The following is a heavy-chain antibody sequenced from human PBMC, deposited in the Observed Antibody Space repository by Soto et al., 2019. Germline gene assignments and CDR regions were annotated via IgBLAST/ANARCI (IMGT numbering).Heavy chain of an antibody. Sequence: EGSRRLSCAASGFTFSRDMMNWVRQAAGKGREWVASISRSSSTIYYADSVKGRFTISRDNAKNSLSLQMNSLRGDDTAVYYCARTGIAESGTMYGMVVSRQATTVTVSS. J-gene: IGHJ6*01. D-gene: IGHD6-13*01. CDR1: GFTFSRDM. V-gene: IGHV3-48*01. CDR3: ARTGIAESGTMYGMVV. CDR2: ISRSSSTI.